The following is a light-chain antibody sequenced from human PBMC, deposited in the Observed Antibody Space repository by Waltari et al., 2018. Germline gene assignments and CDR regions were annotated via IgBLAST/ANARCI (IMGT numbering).Light chain of an antibody. CDR2: EVP. CDR1: SSHVGGYNR. V-gene: IGLV2-18*02. J-gene: IGLJ2*01. Sequence: QSALTQPPSVSGSPAHSVTTACTGTSSHVGGYNRVSWYQPPPAPAPKLMLYEVPYRPSGVPDRFSGSKSGNTASLTISGLQAEDEADYYCTSYTSSGTLLFGGGTKLTVV. CDR3: TSYTSSGTLL.